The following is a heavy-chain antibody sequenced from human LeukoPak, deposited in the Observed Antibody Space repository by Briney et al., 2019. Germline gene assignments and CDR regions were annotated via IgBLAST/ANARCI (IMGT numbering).Heavy chain of an antibody. D-gene: IGHD4-17*01. V-gene: IGHV1-46*01. CDR3: ARATSYGANDY. CDR1: GYTFTSYF. CDR2: INPSDGGA. Sequence: ASVKVSFKASGYTFTSYFIHWVRQAPGQGLEWMVIINPSDGGANYAQQFQGRVTMTRDTSTSTVYMELSSLRSEDTAVYYCARATSYGANDYWGQGTLVTVSS. J-gene: IGHJ4*02.